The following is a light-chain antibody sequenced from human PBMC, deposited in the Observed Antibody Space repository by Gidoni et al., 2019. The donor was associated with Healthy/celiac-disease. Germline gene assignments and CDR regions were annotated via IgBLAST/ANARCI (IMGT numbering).Light chain of an antibody. CDR3: QQYNNWPYT. Sequence: EIVMTTSPAPLSVSPGERATLPCRARQSVSSNLSWYQQKPGQAPRLLIYVASTRATGIPAKFSGSWSGTEFTLTISSLQSEDFAVYYCQQYNNWPYTFGQGTKLEIK. CDR1: QSVSSN. V-gene: IGKV3-15*01. CDR2: VAS. J-gene: IGKJ2*01.